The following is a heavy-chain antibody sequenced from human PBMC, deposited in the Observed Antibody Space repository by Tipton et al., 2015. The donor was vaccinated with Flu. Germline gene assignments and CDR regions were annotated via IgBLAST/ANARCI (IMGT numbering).Heavy chain of an antibody. CDR2: SHHTGST. CDR3: ARRDFSNYVSEPKNWFDP. Sequence: TLSLTCTVSGVSVSSSTYFWGWFRQPPGKGLEWIGNSHHTGSTYRNPSLKSRVIISVDRSKNQFSLKLTSVTAADTAVYYCARRDFSNYVSEPKNWFDPWGQGTLVTVSS. CDR1: GVSVSSSTYF. D-gene: IGHD4-11*01. J-gene: IGHJ5*02. V-gene: IGHV4-39*07.